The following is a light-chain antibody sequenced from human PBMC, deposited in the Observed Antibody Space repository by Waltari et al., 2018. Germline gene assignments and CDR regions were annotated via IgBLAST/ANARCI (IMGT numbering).Light chain of an antibody. J-gene: IGKJ5*01. Sequence: DIQMTQSPSSLSASVGDIVTITCRASQGISNYLAWYQQKPGKVPKLLIYAASTLQSGGQSRYSGSGYGTDFTLPSSILQPEDVATYYCQKYNSAPITVGKGTRLEIK. CDR2: AAS. CDR1: QGISNY. V-gene: IGKV1-27*01. CDR3: QKYNSAPIT.